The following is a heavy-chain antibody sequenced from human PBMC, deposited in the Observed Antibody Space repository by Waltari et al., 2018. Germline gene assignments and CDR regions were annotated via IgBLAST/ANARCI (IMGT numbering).Heavy chain of an antibody. J-gene: IGHJ4*02. CDR2: IYYSGST. CDR3: ARRGSGWYNYFDY. V-gene: IGHV4-39*01. CDR1: GGSISSSSYY. D-gene: IGHD6-19*01. Sequence: QLQLQESGPGLVKPSETLSLTCTVSGGSISSSSYYRGWIRQPPGKGLEWIGSIYYSGSTYYNPSLKSRVTISVDTSKNQFSLKLSSVTAADTAVYYCARRGSGWYNYFDYWGQGTLVTVSS.